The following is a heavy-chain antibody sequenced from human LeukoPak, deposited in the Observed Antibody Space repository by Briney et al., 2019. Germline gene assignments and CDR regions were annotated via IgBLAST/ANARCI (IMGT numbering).Heavy chain of an antibody. CDR1: GVSISSNF. V-gene: IGHV4-59*01. D-gene: IGHD6-19*01. Sequence: SETLSLTCTVSGVSISSNFWSWIRQPPGKGLEWIGYISYSESTNYNPSLKSRVTISIDTSKNQFSLKLTSVTAADAAVYYCARWGTSGWYGDHWGQGTLVTVSS. J-gene: IGHJ4*02. CDR2: ISYSEST. CDR3: ARWGTSGWYGDH.